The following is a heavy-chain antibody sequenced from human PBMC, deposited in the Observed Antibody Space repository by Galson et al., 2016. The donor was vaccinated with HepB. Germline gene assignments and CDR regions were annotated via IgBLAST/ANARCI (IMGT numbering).Heavy chain of an antibody. Sequence: SVKVSCKAFVNTFNKFGITWVRQAPGQGLEWLGGIIPFVGTPPYGQKFQGRVRIFADESTTTAYMELTGLRVDDTAVYYCAREGNCAGYRCFRFDPWGQGTLVTVSS. CDR3: AREGNCAGYRCFRFDP. V-gene: IGHV1-69*13. CDR2: IIPFVGTP. CDR1: VNTFNKFG. J-gene: IGHJ5*02. D-gene: IGHD2-15*01.